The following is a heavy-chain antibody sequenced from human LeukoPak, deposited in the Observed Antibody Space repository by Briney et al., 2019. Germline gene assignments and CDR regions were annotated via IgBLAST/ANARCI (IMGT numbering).Heavy chain of an antibody. CDR1: GLTVTNNY. D-gene: IGHD4-17*01. J-gene: IGHJ4*02. CDR3: TYGDYPLTY. Sequence: QTGGSLRLSCAASGLTVTNNYWNWVRQPPGKGPEWISLTYSNGDTRYADSVKGRFTFSRDNSKNTLYLQMNSLRAEDTAVYYCTYGDYPLTYWGQGTLVSVSS. CDR2: TYSNGDT. V-gene: IGHV3-66*01.